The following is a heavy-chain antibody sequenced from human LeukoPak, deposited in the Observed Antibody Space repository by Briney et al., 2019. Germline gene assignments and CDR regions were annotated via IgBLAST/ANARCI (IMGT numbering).Heavy chain of an antibody. D-gene: IGHD3-22*01. V-gene: IGHV7-4-1*04. CDR2: SNTNTGNP. J-gene: IGHJ4*02. CDR1: GYTFTSYA. Sequence: ASVKVSCKASGYTFTSYAMNWVRQAPGQGLEWMGWSNTNTGNPTYAQGFTGRFVFSLDTSVSMAYLQISSLKAEDTAVYYCARAGHYYDSSGYYGDYWGQGTLVTVSS. CDR3: ARAGHYYDSSGYYGDY.